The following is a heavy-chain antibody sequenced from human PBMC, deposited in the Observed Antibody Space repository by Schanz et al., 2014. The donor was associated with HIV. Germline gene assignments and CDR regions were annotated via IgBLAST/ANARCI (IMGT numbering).Heavy chain of an antibody. CDR2: ISGSGANT. CDR3: AKEEQQLGGVGGYHFDY. Sequence: QVQLVESGGGVVQPGRSLRLSCAASGFTFSSYGMHWVRQAPGKGLEWVSVISGSGANTYFADSVKGRFTISRDKSKNTLYLQMNSLRAEDTAVYYCAKEEQQLGGVGGYHFDYWGQGTLVTVSS. CDR1: GFTFSSYG. J-gene: IGHJ4*02. V-gene: IGHV3-NL1*01. D-gene: IGHD6-13*01.